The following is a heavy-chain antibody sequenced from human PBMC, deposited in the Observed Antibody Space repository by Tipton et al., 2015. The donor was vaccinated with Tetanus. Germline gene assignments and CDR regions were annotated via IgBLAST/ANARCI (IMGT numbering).Heavy chain of an antibody. Sequence: SGFIFSSYGIHWVRQAPGKGLEWLAVSWYDGTDKYYADSVKGRFTISRDNSKNTLYLQMNRLRAEDTALYYCAREADCSGGSCFSGDFDTWGQGTQVTVSS. CDR1: GFIFSSYG. D-gene: IGHD2-15*01. CDR3: AREADCSGGSCFSGDFDT. CDR2: SWYDGTDK. V-gene: IGHV3-33*01. J-gene: IGHJ4*02.